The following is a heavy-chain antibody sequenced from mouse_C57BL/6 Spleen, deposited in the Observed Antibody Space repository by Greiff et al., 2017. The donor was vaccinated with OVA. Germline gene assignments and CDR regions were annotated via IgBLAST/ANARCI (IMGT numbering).Heavy chain of an antibody. J-gene: IGHJ4*01. Sequence: EVQGVESGPGMVKPSQSLSLTCTVTGYSITSGYDWHWIRHFPGNKLEWMGYISYSGSTNYNPSLKSRISITHDTSKNHFFLKLNSVTTEDTATYYCARDSNYGIMDYWGQGTSVTVSS. D-gene: IGHD2-5*01. CDR3: ARDSNYGIMDY. CDR2: ISYSGST. CDR1: GYSITSGYD. V-gene: IGHV3-1*01.